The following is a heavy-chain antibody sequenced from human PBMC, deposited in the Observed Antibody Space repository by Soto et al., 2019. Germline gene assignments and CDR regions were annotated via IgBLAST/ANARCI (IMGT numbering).Heavy chain of an antibody. CDR3: AEECISERQDYYCDRMSV. CDR2: ISYDGSNK. D-gene: IGHD6-13*01. V-gene: IGHV3-30*18. J-gene: IGHJ6*01. CDR1: GFTFSSYG. Sequence: GGSLRLSCAASGFTFSSYGMHWVRQAPGKGLEWVAVISYDGSNKYYADSVKGRFTISRDNSKNTLYLQMNSLRAEDTAVYYCAEECISERQDYYCDRMSVPGRRTTVTGSS.